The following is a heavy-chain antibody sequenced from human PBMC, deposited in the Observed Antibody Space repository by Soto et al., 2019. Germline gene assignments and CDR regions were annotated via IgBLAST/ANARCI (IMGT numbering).Heavy chain of an antibody. J-gene: IGHJ4*02. Sequence: EVQLVESGGGLVQPGGSLRLSCAASGFTFSSYWMSWVRQAPGTVLGWVANIKQDGSEKYYVDSVKGRFTITRDNAKNSLYLQMNSLRAEDTAVYYCARDTSGYGSFDYWGQGTLVTVSS. V-gene: IGHV3-7*01. CDR1: GFTFSSYW. CDR3: ARDTSGYGSFDY. CDR2: IKQDGSEK. D-gene: IGHD5-12*01.